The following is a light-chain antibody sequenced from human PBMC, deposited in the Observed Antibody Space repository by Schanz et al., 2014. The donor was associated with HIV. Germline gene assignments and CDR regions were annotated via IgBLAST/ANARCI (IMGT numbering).Light chain of an antibody. J-gene: IGLJ3*02. CDR1: SSDVGGYNY. Sequence: QSALTQPRSVSGSPGQSVAISCTGTSSDVGGYNYVSWYQQHPGKAPKLMIYDVTKRPSGVSHRFSASKSGNTAFLTISGLQAEDEADYYCSSYAGTNNLWVFGGGTKLTVL. CDR3: SSYAGTNNLWV. V-gene: IGLV2-11*01. CDR2: DVT.